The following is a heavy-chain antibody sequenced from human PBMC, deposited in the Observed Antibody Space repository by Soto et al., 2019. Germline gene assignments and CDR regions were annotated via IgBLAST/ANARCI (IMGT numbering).Heavy chain of an antibody. CDR3: ARGKRITMVRGPSGGLDY. CDR1: GGSISSGGYY. V-gene: IGHV4-31*03. CDR2: IYYSGST. J-gene: IGHJ4*02. Sequence: QVQLQESGPGLVKPSQTLSLTCTVSGGSISSGGYYWSWIRQHPGKGLEWIGYIYYSGSTYYNPSLKSRVTISVDTSKNQFSLKLSSVTAADTAVYYCARGKRITMVRGPSGGLDYWGQGTLVTVSS. D-gene: IGHD3-10*01.